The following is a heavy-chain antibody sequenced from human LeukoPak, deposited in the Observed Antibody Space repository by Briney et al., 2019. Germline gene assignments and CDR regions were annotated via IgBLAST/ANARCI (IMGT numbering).Heavy chain of an antibody. V-gene: IGHV3-23*01. CDR3: AKMDTAMDHYYFDY. CDR1: GFNLSTYS. D-gene: IGHD5-18*01. Sequence: GGSLRLSCVASGFNLSTYSMNWVRQAPGKGLEWVSSISSTGSFIYYRDSVKGRFTISRDNSKNTLYLQMNSLRAEDTAVYYCAKMDTAMDHYYFDYWGQGTLVTISS. J-gene: IGHJ4*02. CDR2: ISSTGSFI.